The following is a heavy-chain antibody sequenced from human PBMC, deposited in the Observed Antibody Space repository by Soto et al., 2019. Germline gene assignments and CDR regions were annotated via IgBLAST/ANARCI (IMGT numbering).Heavy chain of an antibody. CDR2: ISRSGGTT. J-gene: IGHJ4*02. CDR3: AKNYDSSGYYARYYFDY. CDR1: RFTFSNYA. D-gene: IGHD3-22*01. Sequence: GGSLRLSCAASRFTFSNYAMSWVRQTPGKGLEWVSAISRSGGTTYYADSVRGRLTISRDNSKGTLYLQMNSLRAEDTAVYYCAKNYDSSGYYARYYFDYWGQGTLVTVSS. V-gene: IGHV3-23*01.